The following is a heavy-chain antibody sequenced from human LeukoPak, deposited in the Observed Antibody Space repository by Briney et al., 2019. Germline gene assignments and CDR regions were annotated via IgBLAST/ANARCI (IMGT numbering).Heavy chain of an antibody. Sequence: ETLSLTCAVYGGSFSGYYWSWIRQTPGKGLEWVSSISRTSSYIYYADSVKGRFTLSRDNGKNSLYLQMNSLRAEDTAVYYCARGGMGANSQEYFYYGMDVWGQGTTVTVSS. V-gene: IGHV3-21*01. J-gene: IGHJ6*02. CDR3: ARGGMGANSQEYFYYGMDV. CDR2: ISRTSSYI. CDR1: GGSFSGYY. D-gene: IGHD2-8*01.